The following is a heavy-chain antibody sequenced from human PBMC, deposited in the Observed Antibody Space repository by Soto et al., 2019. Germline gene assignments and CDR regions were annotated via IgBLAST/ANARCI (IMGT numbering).Heavy chain of an antibody. J-gene: IGHJ4*02. CDR2: IIPIFGTA. D-gene: IGHD3-3*01. CDR1: GGTFSSYA. V-gene: IGHV1-69*13. CDR3: AIAKSLGPDRANSDFWSVYYGPGDD. Sequence: SVKVSCKASGGTFSSYAISWVRQAPGQGLEWMGGIIPIFGTANYAQKFQGRVTITADASTSTAYMELSSLRSEDTAVYYCAIAKSLGPDRANSDFWSVYYGPGDDWGQGTLVTVSS.